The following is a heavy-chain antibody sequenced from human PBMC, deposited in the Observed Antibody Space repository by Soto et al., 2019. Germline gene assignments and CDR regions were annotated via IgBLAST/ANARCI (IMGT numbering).Heavy chain of an antibody. CDR2: INHSGRV. CDR3: STRAHDTNGYYRFDP. CDR1: GGSFSGHS. V-gene: IGHV4-34*01. D-gene: IGHD3-22*01. Sequence: SETLSLTCAVYGGSFSGHSWTWIRQSPGKGLEWIGDINHSGRVNYSPSLKRRVTMSLDTSKNLFPLTVSAVTAADTAMYYCSTRAHDTNGYYRFDPWRELSPVTFS. J-gene: IGHJ5*01.